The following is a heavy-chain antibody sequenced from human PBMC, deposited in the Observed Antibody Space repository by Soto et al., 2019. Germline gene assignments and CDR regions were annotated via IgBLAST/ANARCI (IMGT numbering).Heavy chain of an antibody. Sequence: SETLSLTCTVSGGSISSYYWSWIRQPPGKGLEWIGYIYYSGSTNYNPSLKCRVTISVDTSKNQFSLKLSSVTAADTAVYYCARVTGAVVSYYFDYWGQGTLVTVSS. V-gene: IGHV4-59*01. D-gene: IGHD3-3*01. CDR1: GGSISSYY. CDR3: ARVTGAVVSYYFDY. J-gene: IGHJ4*02. CDR2: IYYSGST.